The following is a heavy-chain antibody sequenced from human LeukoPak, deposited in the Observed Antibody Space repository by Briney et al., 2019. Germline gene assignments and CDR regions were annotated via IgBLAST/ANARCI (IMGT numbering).Heavy chain of an antibody. Sequence: PRGSLRLSCAASGFTFSSYWMSWVRQAPGKGLEWVANIKQDGSEKYYVDSVKGRFTISRDNAKNSLYLQMNSLRAEDTAVYYCARDSNYNEVAFDIWGQGTMVTVSS. CDR3: ARDSNYNEVAFDI. V-gene: IGHV3-7*01. CDR1: GFTFSSYW. J-gene: IGHJ3*02. CDR2: IKQDGSEK. D-gene: IGHD5-24*01.